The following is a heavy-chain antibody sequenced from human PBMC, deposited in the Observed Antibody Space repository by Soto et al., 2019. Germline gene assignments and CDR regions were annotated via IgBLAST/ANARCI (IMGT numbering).Heavy chain of an antibody. CDR3: ARDLAACDQ. V-gene: IGHV1-46*01. Sequence: QVQLVQSGAEVKKPGASVKLSCRTSGYTFTHYYIHWVRQAPGQGLEWLAIINPASGSTNYAQDFLGRVTLTMDSSTTTVYMELSGLRAKDAAIFYCARDLAACDQWGQGTLVTVSS. CDR1: GYTFTHYY. CDR2: INPASGST. D-gene: IGHD6-25*01. J-gene: IGHJ4*02.